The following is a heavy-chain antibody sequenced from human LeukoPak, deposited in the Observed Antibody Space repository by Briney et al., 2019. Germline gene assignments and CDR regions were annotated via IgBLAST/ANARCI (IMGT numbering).Heavy chain of an antibody. Sequence: SSETLSLTCTVSGGSISSYYWSWIRQPPGKGLEWIGYIYYSGSTNYNPSLKSRVTISVDTSKNQFSLKLSSVTAADTAVYYCASSQLVREGEVDYWGQGTLVTVSS. CDR3: ASSQLVREGEVDY. J-gene: IGHJ4*02. CDR1: GGSISSYY. D-gene: IGHD6-13*01. CDR2: IYYSGST. V-gene: IGHV4-59*01.